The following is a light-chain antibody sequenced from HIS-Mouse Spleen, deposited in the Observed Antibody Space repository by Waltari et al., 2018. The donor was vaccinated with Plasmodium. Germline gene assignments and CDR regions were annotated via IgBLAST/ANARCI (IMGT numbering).Light chain of an antibody. V-gene: IGLV3-1*01. CDR2: QDS. CDR3: QAWDSSTVV. Sequence: SYELTQPPSVSVSPGQTASLPCSGDKLGDKYACCYQQKPGQSPVLVIYQDSKRPSGIPERFSGSNSGNTATLTISGTQAMDEADYYCQAWDSSTVVFGGGTKLTVL. J-gene: IGLJ2*01. CDR1: KLGDKY.